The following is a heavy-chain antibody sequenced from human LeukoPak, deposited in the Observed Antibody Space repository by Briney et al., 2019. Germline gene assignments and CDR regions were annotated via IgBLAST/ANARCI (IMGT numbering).Heavy chain of an antibody. J-gene: IGHJ4*02. V-gene: IGHV3-7*03. CDR1: GFTFSSYW. D-gene: IGHD3-22*01. Sequence: GGSLRLSCAASGFTFSSYWMSWVRQAPGKGLEWVANIKQDGSEKYYVDSVKGRFTISRDNSKNTLYLQMNSLRAEDTAVYYCAKEAHYYYDSSGYRYWGQGTLVTVSS. CDR3: AKEAHYYYDSSGYRY. CDR2: IKQDGSEK.